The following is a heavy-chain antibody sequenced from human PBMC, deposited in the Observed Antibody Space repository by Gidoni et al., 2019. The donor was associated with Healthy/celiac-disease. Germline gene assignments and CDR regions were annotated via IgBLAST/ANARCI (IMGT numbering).Heavy chain of an antibody. CDR3: ARPGIAYERDKHNDGLSSYFDY. J-gene: IGHJ4*02. V-gene: IGHV3-30-3*01. D-gene: IGHD6-13*01. CDR2: ISYDGSNK. Sequence: QVQLVESGGGVVQPGRSLRPSCAASGFTFSSYAMHLVRQAPGKGLEWVAVISYDGSNKYYADSVKGRFTISRDNSKNTLYLQMNSLRAEDTAVYYCARPGIAYERDKHNDGLSSYFDYWGQGTLVTVSS. CDR1: GFTFSSYA.